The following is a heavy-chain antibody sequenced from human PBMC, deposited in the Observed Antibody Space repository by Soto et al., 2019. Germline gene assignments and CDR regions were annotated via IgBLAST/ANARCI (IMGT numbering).Heavy chain of an antibody. CDR3: VRAKSPGSYPYYFDY. D-gene: IGHD1-26*01. V-gene: IGHV3-21*01. CDR2: ISYTSTYI. CDR1: GFTFNSYN. Sequence: EVQLVESGGGLVKPGGSLRLSCAAAGFTFNSYNMNWVRQAPGKGLEWVSSISYTSTYIYYADSVKGRFTISRDNAKNSLYLQITGLRAEDTAVYYCVRAKSPGSYPYYFDYWGQGTLVTVSS. J-gene: IGHJ4*02.